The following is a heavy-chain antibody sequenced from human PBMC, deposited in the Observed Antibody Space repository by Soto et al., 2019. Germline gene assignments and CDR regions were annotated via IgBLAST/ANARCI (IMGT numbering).Heavy chain of an antibody. CDR3: ARMAVVIAIRYFDL. Sequence: QVQLQQWGAGLLKPSETLSLTCAVYVGSFSGYYWSWIRQPPGKGLEWIGEINHNGSTNYNPSLKSRVTISVDTSKNQFSLKLGSVTAADTAVYYCARMAVVIAIRYFDLWGRGTLVTVSS. V-gene: IGHV4-34*01. D-gene: IGHD2-21*01. CDR1: VGSFSGYY. CDR2: INHNGST. J-gene: IGHJ2*01.